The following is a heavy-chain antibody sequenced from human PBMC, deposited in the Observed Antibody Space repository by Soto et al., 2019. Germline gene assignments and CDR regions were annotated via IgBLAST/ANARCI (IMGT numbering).Heavy chain of an antibody. D-gene: IGHD4-17*01. V-gene: IGHV3-30*18. Sequence: QVQLVESGGGVVQPGRSLRLSCAASGFTFSSYGMHWVRQAPGKGLEWVAVISYDGSNKYYADSVKGRFTISRDNSKNTLYLQMNSLRAEDTAVYYCAKDYGDYVRGYFGFDYWGQGTLVTVSS. CDR1: GFTFSSYG. CDR3: AKDYGDYVRGYFGFDY. J-gene: IGHJ4*02. CDR2: ISYDGSNK.